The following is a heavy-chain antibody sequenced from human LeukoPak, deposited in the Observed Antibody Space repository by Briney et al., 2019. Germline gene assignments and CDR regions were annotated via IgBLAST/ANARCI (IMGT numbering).Heavy chain of an antibody. Sequence: GSLRLSCTASGFTFSTYWIHWVRQAPGKGLVWVSQIKFDGSLASYADSVKGRFTISRDNAKNTLYLQMNSLGTEDTAAYYCVTGHYDSRMYFDLWGRGTLVTVSS. J-gene: IGHJ2*01. CDR3: VTGHYDSRMYFDL. CDR2: IKFDGSLA. V-gene: IGHV3-74*01. CDR1: GFTFSTYW. D-gene: IGHD3-16*01.